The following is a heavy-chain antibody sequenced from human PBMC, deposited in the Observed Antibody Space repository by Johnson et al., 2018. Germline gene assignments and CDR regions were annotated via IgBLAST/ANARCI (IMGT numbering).Heavy chain of an antibody. CDR3: ARDREQWLERRYYGMDV. D-gene: IGHD6-19*01. V-gene: IGHV1-69*09. Sequence: QVQLVQSGAEVKKXGSSXKVXCKASGGTFSSYTISWVRQAPGQGLEWMGRIIPILGIANDAQKFQGRVTITADESTSTAYMEVSSLRSEDTAVYYGARDREQWLERRYYGMDVWGQGTTVTVSS. CDR1: GGTFSSYT. CDR2: IIPILGIA. J-gene: IGHJ6*02.